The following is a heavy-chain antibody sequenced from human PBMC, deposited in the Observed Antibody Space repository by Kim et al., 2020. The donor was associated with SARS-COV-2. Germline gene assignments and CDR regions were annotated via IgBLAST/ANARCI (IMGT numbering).Heavy chain of an antibody. CDR3: ARDCGSSTSCPYYYYYYGMDV. V-gene: IGHV1-69*13. J-gene: IGHJ6*02. CDR2: IIPIFGTA. Sequence: SVKVSCKASGGTFSSYAISWVRQAPGQGLEWMGGIIPIFGTANYAQKFQGRVTITADESTSTAYMELSSLRSEDTAVYYCARDCGSSTSCPYYYYYYGMDVWGQGTTVTVSS. CDR1: GGTFSSYA. D-gene: IGHD2-2*01.